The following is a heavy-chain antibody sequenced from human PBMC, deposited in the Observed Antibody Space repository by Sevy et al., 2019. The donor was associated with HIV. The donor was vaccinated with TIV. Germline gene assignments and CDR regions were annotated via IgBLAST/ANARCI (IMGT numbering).Heavy chain of an antibody. CDR1: GCTFSSYA. V-gene: IGHV1-69*13. CDR3: ARSHRRGSRAPPYYFDY. J-gene: IGHJ4*02. D-gene: IGHD3-16*01. CDR2: IIPIFGTA. Sequence: ASVKVSCKASGCTFSSYAISWVRQAPGQGLEWMGGIIPIFGTANYAQKFQGRVTITADESTSTAYMELSSLRSEDTAVYYCARSHRRGSRAPPYYFDYWGQGTLVTVSS.